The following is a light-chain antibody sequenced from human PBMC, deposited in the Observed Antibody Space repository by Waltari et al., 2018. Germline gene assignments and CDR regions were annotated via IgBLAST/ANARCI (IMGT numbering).Light chain of an antibody. CDR3: QHYVRLPVT. CDR1: QSVGRS. Sequence: EIVLTQSPGTLSLSPGERATLSCWASQSVGRSLAWYQQKRGQAPRLLIYGASTRATGIPYRCSGSGSGTYFRLTISRLGPEDFAVYYCQHYVRLPVTFGQGTKVEI. J-gene: IGKJ1*01. V-gene: IGKV3-20*01. CDR2: GAS.